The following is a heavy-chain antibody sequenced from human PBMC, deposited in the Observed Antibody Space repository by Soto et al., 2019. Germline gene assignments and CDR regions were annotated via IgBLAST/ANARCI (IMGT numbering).Heavy chain of an antibody. V-gene: IGHV4-30-4*01. CDR3: ARGEYQREGFDY. J-gene: IGHJ4*02. D-gene: IGHD2-2*01. Sequence: SETLSLTCTVSGGSISSGDYYWSWIRQPPGKGLEWIGYIYYSGSTYYNPSLKSRVTISVDTSKNQFSLKLSSVTAADTAVYYCARGEYQREGFDYWGQGTLVTVSS. CDR2: IYYSGST. CDR1: GGSISSGDYY.